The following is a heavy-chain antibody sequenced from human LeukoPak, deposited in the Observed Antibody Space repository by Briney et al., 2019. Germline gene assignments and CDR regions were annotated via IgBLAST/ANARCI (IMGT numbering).Heavy chain of an antibody. CDR2: IYYSGST. CDR1: GGSISSGSYY. V-gene: IGHV4-61*01. CDR3: ARGATSYDFWSGYSHYGMDV. Sequence: SETPSLTCTVSGGSISSGSYYWSWIRQPPGKGLEWIGYIYYSGSTNYNPSLKSRVTISVDTSKNQFSLKLSSVTAADTAVYYCARGATSYDFWSGYSHYGMDVWGQGTTVTVSS. J-gene: IGHJ6*02. D-gene: IGHD3-3*01.